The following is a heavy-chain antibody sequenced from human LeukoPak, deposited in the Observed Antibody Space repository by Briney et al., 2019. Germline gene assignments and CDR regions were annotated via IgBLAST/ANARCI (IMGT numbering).Heavy chain of an antibody. V-gene: IGHV4-34*01. D-gene: IGHD6-6*01. CDR1: GFTFGDYV. Sequence: GSLRLSCTASGFTFGDYVMSWIRQPPGKGLEWIGEINHSGSTNYNPSLKSRVTISVDTSKNQFSLKLSSVTAADTAVYYCARREGSSSSHSWFDPWGQGTLVTVSS. CDR2: INHSGST. CDR3: ARREGSSSSHSWFDP. J-gene: IGHJ5*02.